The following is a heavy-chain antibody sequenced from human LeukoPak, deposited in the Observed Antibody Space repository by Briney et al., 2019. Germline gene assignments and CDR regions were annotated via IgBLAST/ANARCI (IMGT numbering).Heavy chain of an antibody. V-gene: IGHV4-39*01. D-gene: IGHD4-17*01. CDR1: GGSISSSSYY. CDR2: IYYSGST. CDR3: ARHVLRRGPWFFEY. J-gene: IGHJ4*02. Sequence: SETLSLTYTVSGGSISSSSYYWGWIRQPPGKGLEWIGSIYYSGSTYNPSLKSRVTISVDTSKKQFSLNLSSVTAADTAVYYCARHVLRRGPWFFEYWGQGTLVTVSS.